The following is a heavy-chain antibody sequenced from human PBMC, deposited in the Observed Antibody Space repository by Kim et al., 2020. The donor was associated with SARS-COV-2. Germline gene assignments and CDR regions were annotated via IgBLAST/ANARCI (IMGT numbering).Heavy chain of an antibody. CDR2: SGST. V-gene: IGHV4-34*01. Sequence: SGSTSYNPSLKSRVTISVDTSKNQFSLKLSSVTAADTAVYYCARKNWFDPWGQGTLVTVSS. J-gene: IGHJ5*02. CDR3: ARKNWFDP.